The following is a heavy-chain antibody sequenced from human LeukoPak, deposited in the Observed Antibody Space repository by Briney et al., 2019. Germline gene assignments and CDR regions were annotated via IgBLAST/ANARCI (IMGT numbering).Heavy chain of an antibody. J-gene: IGHJ5*02. CDR1: GGSFSGYY. V-gene: IGHV4-34*01. Sequence: SETLSLTCAVYGGSFSGYYWSWIRQPPRKGLEWIGEINHSGSTNYNPSLKSRVTISVDTSKNQFSLKLSSVTAADTAVYYCARGYCSSTSCYHIGNWFDPWGQGTLVTVSS. CDR2: INHSGST. D-gene: IGHD2-2*01. CDR3: ARGYCSSTSCYHIGNWFDP.